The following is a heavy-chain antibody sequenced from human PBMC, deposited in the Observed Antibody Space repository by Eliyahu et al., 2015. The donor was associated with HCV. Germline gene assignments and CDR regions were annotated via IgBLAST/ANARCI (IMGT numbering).Heavy chain of an antibody. CDR2: ISSSSSTI. J-gene: IGHJ4*02. V-gene: IGHV3-48*02. CDR3: ARDRPLHEGYCSGGSCSGIDY. Sequence: EVQLVESGGGLVQPGGSLRLXCAASXFTFXSYXMXWVRQAPGKGLEWVSYISSSSSTIYYADSVKGRFTISRDNAKNSLYLQMNSLRDEDTAVYYCARDRPLHEGYCSGGSCSGIDYWGQGTLVTVSS. CDR1: XFTFXSYX. D-gene: IGHD2-15*01.